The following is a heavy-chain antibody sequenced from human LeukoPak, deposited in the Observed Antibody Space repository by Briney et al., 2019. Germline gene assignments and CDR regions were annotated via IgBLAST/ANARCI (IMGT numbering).Heavy chain of an antibody. Sequence: PGGSLRLSCAASGFTFSSYEMNWVRQAPGKGLEWVSYISSSGNTIYHADFVKGRFTISRDNAKNSLYLQMNSLRAEDTAVYYCARALWRTVVTAFGYWGQGTLVTVSS. CDR2: ISSSGNTI. J-gene: IGHJ4*02. CDR1: GFTFSSYE. CDR3: ARALWRTVVTAFGY. D-gene: IGHD4-23*01. V-gene: IGHV3-48*03.